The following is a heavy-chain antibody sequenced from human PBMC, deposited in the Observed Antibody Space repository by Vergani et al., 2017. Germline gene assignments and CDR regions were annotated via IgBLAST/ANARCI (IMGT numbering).Heavy chain of an antibody. Sequence: QVQLQESGPGLVKPSETLSLTCTVSGGSISSHYWSWIRQPPGKGLEWIGYIYYSGSTDYNPSLKSRVTISVDTSKNQFSLKLTSVTAADTAVYYCARDMSLRDSMGLDYWGQGTPVTVSS. CDR3: ARDMSLRDSMGLDY. CDR2: IYYSGST. J-gene: IGHJ4*02. CDR1: GGSISSHY. V-gene: IGHV4-59*11. D-gene: IGHD3-3*02.